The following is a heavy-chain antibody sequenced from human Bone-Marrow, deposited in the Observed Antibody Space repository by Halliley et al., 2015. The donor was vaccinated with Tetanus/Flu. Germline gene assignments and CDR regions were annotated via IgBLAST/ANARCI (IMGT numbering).Heavy chain of an antibody. D-gene: IGHD2-2*01. CDR1: GYSFASYG. J-gene: IGHJ4*02. CDR3: ARGQGYY. V-gene: IGHV1-18*01. Sequence: QVQLVQSGGEVKKPGASVKVSCKTSGYSFASYGISWVRQAPGQGLEYMGWISVRNGDTNYAQKFQGRLSLTTDTSTSTAYMELRNLMSDDTALYYCARGQGYYWGQGTLVTVSS. CDR2: ISVRNGDT.